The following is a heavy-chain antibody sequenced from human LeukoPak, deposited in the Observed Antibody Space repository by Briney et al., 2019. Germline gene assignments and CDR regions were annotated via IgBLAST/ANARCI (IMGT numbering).Heavy chain of an antibody. Sequence: SETLSLTCTVSGVSISGGDYSWSRIRQPPGKGLEWIGYIYYSGSTYYNPSLKSRLTISVATSKNQFSLKLSSVTAADTAVYYCARPSLNGYYIDYWGQGTLVTVSS. V-gene: IGHV4-30-4*08. J-gene: IGHJ4*02. CDR3: ARPSLNGYYIDY. CDR1: GVSISGGDYS. CDR2: IYYSGST. D-gene: IGHD2-8*01.